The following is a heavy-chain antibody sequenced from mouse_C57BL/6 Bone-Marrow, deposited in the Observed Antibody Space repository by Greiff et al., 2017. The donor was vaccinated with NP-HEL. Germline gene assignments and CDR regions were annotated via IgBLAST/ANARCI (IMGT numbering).Heavy chain of an antibody. V-gene: IGHV1-80*01. CDR2: IYPGDGDT. Sequence: VKLVESGAELVKPGASVKISCKASGYAFSSYWMNWVKQRPGKGLEWIGQIYPGDGDTNYNGKFKGKATLTADKSSSTAYMQLSSLTSEDSAVYFCARRRPDYAMDYWGQGTSVTVSS. J-gene: IGHJ4*01. CDR3: ARRRPDYAMDY. CDR1: GYAFSSYW.